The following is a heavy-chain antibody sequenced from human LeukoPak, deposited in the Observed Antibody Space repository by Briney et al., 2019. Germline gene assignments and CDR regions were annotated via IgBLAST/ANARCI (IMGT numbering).Heavy chain of an antibody. V-gene: IGHV1-69*13. CDR3: ARGTYGSSAYYGTLNY. J-gene: IGHJ4*02. D-gene: IGHD3-22*01. CDR1: GGTFSSYA. Sequence: ASVKVSCKASGGTFSSYAISWVRQAPGQGLEWMGGIIPIFGTANYAQKFQGRVTITADESTSTAYMELSSLRSEDTAVYYCARGTYGSSAYYGTLNYWGQGTLVTVSS. CDR2: IIPIFGTA.